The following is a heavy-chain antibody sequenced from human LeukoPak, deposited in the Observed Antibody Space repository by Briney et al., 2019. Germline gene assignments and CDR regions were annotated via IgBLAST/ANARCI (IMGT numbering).Heavy chain of an antibody. CDR1: GYTFTSYG. CDR2: ISAYNGNT. CDR3: ASAPPYIAAAGHSGL. Sequence: ASVKVSCKASGYTFTSYGISWVRQAPGQGLEWMGWISAYNGNTNYAQKLQGRVTMTTDTSTSTAYMELRSLRSDDTAVYYCASAPPYIAAAGHSGLWGQGTLVTVSS. J-gene: IGHJ4*02. V-gene: IGHV1-18*01. D-gene: IGHD6-13*01.